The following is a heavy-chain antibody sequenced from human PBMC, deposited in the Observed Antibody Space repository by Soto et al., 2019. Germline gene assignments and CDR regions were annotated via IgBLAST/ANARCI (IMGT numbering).Heavy chain of an antibody. J-gene: IGHJ5*02. Sequence: SQTLSVTCTVSGGSISSGGYSWSWIRQHPGKGLEWIGFIHYSGTTYYNPSLKSRVAISVDTSRNDFSLRLSSVTAADTAVYYCTDWWFDPWGQGTLVTVSS. CDR3: TDWWFDP. V-gene: IGHV4-31*03. CDR1: GGSISSGGYS. D-gene: IGHD3-9*01. CDR2: IHYSGTT.